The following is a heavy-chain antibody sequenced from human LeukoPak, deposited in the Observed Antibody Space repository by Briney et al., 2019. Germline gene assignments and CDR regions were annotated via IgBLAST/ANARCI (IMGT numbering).Heavy chain of an antibody. D-gene: IGHD3-10*01. Sequence: GGSLRLSCAVSGFTFSRHWMSWVRQAPGKGLEWLANIKQDGSEKYYVDSVGGRFTISRDNAKNSLYLQMNSLRAEDTAVYYCARSYYGSGTSYGMDVWGQGTTVTVSS. V-gene: IGHV3-7*01. CDR1: GFTFSRHW. CDR3: ARSYYGSGTSYGMDV. CDR2: IKQDGSEK. J-gene: IGHJ6*02.